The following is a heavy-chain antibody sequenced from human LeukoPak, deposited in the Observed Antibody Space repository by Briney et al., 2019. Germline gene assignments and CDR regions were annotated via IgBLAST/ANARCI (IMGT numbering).Heavy chain of an antibody. CDR2: IYYSGST. D-gene: IGHD6-19*01. CDR3: ARVVAFIPGYSSGSLFWDV. CDR1: GGSISSSSYY. J-gene: IGHJ6*02. Sequence: SETLSLTCTVSGGSISSSSYYWGWLRQPPWKGLEWFGSIYYSGSTYYNPSLKSRVTISVDTSKNQFSLELSSVTAADTAVYYCARVVAFIPGYSSGSLFWDVWGRGTTVTVSS. V-gene: IGHV4-39*01.